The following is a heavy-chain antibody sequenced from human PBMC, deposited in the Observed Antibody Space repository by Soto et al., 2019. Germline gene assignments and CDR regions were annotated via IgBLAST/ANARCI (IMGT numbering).Heavy chain of an antibody. D-gene: IGHD5-18*01. J-gene: IGHJ6*02. CDR1: GYSFTSYW. V-gene: IGHV5-10-1*01. Sequence: PGESLKISCKGSGYSFTSYWISWVRQMPGKGLEWMGRIDPSDSYTNYSPSFQAHVTISADKSISTAYLQWSSLKASDTAMHYCARRDTAMVSGYYYGMDVWGQGTTVTVSS. CDR2: IDPSDSYT. CDR3: ARRDTAMVSGYYYGMDV.